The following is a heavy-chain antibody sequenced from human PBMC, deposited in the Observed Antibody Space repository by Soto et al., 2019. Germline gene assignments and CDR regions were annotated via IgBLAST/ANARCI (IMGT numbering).Heavy chain of an antibody. J-gene: IGHJ6*02. V-gene: IGHV4-30-2*01. D-gene: IGHD3-3*01. CDR3: ARAYYDFWTSYHYGMDV. CDR2: IYQSGST. CDR1: GVSISSDGYS. Sequence: QLQLQESGSGLVKPSQTLSLTCAVSGVSISSDGYSWSWILQPPGKGLEWIGFIYQSGSTYYNPSLKSRGIMSVDRSKNQFSLKLTSVTAADTAVYYCARAYYDFWTSYHYGMDVWGQGTTVTVSS.